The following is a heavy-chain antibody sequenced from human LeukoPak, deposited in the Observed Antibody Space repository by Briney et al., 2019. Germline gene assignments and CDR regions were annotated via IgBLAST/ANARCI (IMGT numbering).Heavy chain of an antibody. Sequence: GRSLRLSCAASGFTFSSYGMHWVRQAPGKGLEWVAVISYDGSNKYYADSVKGRFTISRDNSKNTLYLQMNSPRAEDTAVYYCARKWWENWFDSWGQGALVTVSS. CDR1: GFTFSSYG. CDR2: ISYDGSNK. V-gene: IGHV3-30*03. CDR3: ARKWWENWFDS. D-gene: IGHD2-15*01. J-gene: IGHJ5*01.